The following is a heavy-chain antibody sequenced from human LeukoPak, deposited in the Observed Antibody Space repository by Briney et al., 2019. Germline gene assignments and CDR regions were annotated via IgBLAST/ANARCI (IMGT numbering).Heavy chain of an antibody. CDR1: GYTFTGYY. J-gene: IGHJ4*02. D-gene: IGHD2-15*01. CDR3: ARSLVVVVVTYDS. CDR2: INPNTGGT. V-gene: IGHV1-2*02. Sequence: ASVKVSCKASGYTFTGYYMNWVRQAPGQGLEWMGWINPNTGGTNNAQKFQGRVTMTRDTSISTAYMELSRLRSDDTAVYYCARSLVVVVVTYDSWGQGTLVTVSS.